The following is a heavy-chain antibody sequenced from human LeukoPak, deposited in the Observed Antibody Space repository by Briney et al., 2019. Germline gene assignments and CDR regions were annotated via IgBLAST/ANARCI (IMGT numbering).Heavy chain of an antibody. CDR2: SSWNSGSI. V-gene: IGHV3-9*01. Sequence: GGSLRLSCAASGFTFDDYAMHGVGQAPGKGLEWVSGSSWNSGSIGYADSVKGRSTISRNNAKNSLYLQMNSLRAEDTALYYCAKDSTGWLQLGASDYWGQGTLVTVSS. CDR3: AKDSTGWLQLGASDY. D-gene: IGHD5-24*01. J-gene: IGHJ4*02. CDR1: GFTFDDYA.